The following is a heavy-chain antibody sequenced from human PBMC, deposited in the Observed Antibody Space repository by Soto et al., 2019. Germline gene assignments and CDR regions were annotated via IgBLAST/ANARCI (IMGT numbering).Heavy chain of an antibody. Sequence: GGSLRLSCAASGFTFSSYAMHWVRQAPGKGLEWVAVISYDGSNKYYADSVKGRFTISRDNSKNTLYLQMNSLRAEDTAVYYCARGMDSYGSGSHLGYWGQGTLVTVSS. CDR3: ARGMDSYGSGSHLGY. CDR1: GFTFSSYA. V-gene: IGHV3-30-3*01. D-gene: IGHD3-10*01. CDR2: ISYDGSNK. J-gene: IGHJ4*02.